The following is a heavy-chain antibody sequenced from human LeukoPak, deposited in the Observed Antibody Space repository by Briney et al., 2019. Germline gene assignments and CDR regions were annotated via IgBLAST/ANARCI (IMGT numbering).Heavy chain of an antibody. V-gene: IGHV3-21*01. Sequence: GGSLRLSCAASGFTFSSYSTNWVRQAPGKGLEWVSSISSSSSYIYYADSVKGRFTISRDNAKNSLYLQMNSLRAEDTAVYYCVSGIGYYYYYGMDVWGQGTTVTVSS. CDR2: ISSSSSYI. CDR3: VSGIGYYYYYGMDV. D-gene: IGHD1-14*01. CDR1: GFTFSSYS. J-gene: IGHJ6*02.